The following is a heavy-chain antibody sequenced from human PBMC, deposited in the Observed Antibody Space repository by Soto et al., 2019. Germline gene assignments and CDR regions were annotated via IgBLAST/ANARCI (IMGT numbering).Heavy chain of an antibody. CDR2: IVPIFGTA. CDR3: ARGLRFGLDFDY. V-gene: IGHV1-69*13. D-gene: IGHD3-10*01. CDR1: GGAFSSYA. Sequence: SAKVSCKASGGAFSSYAISWVRQAPGQGLEWMGGIVPIFGTANYAQKFQGRVTITADESTSTAYMELSSLRSEDTAVYYCARGLRFGLDFDYWGQGTLVTVSS. J-gene: IGHJ4*02.